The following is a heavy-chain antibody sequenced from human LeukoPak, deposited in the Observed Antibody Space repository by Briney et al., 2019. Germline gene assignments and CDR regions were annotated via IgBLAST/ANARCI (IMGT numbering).Heavy chain of an antibody. CDR2: IYHSGST. CDR3: ARDGLAGPYYFDY. CDR1: GGSISSGGYY. V-gene: IGHV4-30-2*01. J-gene: IGHJ4*02. D-gene: IGHD3-3*02. Sequence: PSQTLSLTCTVSGGSISSGGYYWSWIRQPPGKGLEWIGYIYHSGSTNYNPSLKSRVTISVDKSKNQFSLKLSSVTAADTAVYYCARDGLAGPYYFDYWGQGTLVTVSS.